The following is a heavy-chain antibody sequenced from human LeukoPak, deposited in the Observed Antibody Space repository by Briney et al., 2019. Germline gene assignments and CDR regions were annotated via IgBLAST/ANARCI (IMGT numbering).Heavy chain of an antibody. V-gene: IGHV3-48*01. CDR2: ISSSSSTI. Sequence: GGSLRLSCAASGVTVSSNYMSWVRQAPGKGLEWVSYISSSSSTIYYADSVKGRFTISRDNAKNSLYLQMNSLRAEGTAVYYCARPMTAVTTQAEDYYYGMDVWGQGTTVTVSS. D-gene: IGHD4-11*01. J-gene: IGHJ6*02. CDR1: GVTVSSNY. CDR3: ARPMTAVTTQAEDYYYGMDV.